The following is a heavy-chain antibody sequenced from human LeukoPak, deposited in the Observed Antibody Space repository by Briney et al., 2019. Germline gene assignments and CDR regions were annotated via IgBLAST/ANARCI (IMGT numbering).Heavy chain of an antibody. Sequence: GGSLRLSCTGPGFPFSSYGMHWVRQTPGRGLEWVAFMRYDGKTEYYADSVKGRFTIAREDSHSTVHLHMKDLRPDDAAVYFCAKDLNTVVMQYFDSWGPGTLVSVSS. CDR3: AKDLNTVVMQYFDS. D-gene: IGHD2-21*01. CDR2: MRYDGKTE. J-gene: IGHJ4*02. V-gene: IGHV3-30*02. CDR1: GFPFSSYG.